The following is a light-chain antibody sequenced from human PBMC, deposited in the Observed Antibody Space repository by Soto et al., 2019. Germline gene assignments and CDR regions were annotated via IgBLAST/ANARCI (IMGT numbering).Light chain of an antibody. CDR3: SSFTTTSIYV. CDR1: SSDIGDTNR. CDR2: EVS. Sequence: QSALTQPASVSGSPGQSITISCSGTSSDIGDTNRVSWYQQHPTEAPRLIIYEVSNRPSGVSSRFSGSKSVNTASLTISGLQAEDEADYYCSSFTTTSIYVFGTGTQLTVL. V-gene: IGLV2-14*01. J-gene: IGLJ1*01.